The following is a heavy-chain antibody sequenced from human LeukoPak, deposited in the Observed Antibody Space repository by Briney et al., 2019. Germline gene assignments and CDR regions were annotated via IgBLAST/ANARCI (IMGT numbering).Heavy chain of an antibody. V-gene: IGHV4-34*01. CDR2: INHRGHS. CDR1: GWSFSGYH. Sequence: SETLSLTCAVYGWSFSGYHWNWIRQTPGRGLEWIGEINHRGHSNYNPSLESRVTISVDKSKNQLSLKLRTVTAADTAVYYCARDPTTVVTLPYYFDFWGQGTQVTVSS. D-gene: IGHD4-23*01. CDR3: ARDPTTVVTLPYYFDF. J-gene: IGHJ4*02.